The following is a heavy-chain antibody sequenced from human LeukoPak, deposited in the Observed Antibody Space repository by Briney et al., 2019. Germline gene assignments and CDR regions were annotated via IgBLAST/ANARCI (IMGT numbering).Heavy chain of an antibody. D-gene: IGHD3-10*01. V-gene: IGHV3-23*01. J-gene: IGHJ4*02. CDR3: ASAPSITMLRRDFDY. CDR2: IGGSGSST. CDR1: GFTFSSYA. Sequence: GGSLRLSCAASGFTFSSYAMSWVRQAPGKGLEWDSAIGGSGSSTYYADSVKGRFTISRDNSKNTVYLQMNSLRAEDTAVYYCASAPSITMLRRDFDYWGQGTLVTVSS.